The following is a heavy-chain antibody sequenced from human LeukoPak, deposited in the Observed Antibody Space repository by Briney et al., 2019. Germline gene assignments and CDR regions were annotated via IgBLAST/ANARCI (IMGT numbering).Heavy chain of an antibody. CDR3: AKATSNYYYMDV. D-gene: IGHD2-2*01. J-gene: IGHJ6*03. V-gene: IGHV3-23*01. CDR2: ISGSGGST. CDR1: GFTFNNYA. Sequence: GGSLRLSCAASGFTFNNYAMSWVRQAPGKGLEWVSAISGSGGSTYYADSVKGRFTISRDNSKNTLYLQMNSLRAEDTAVYYCAKATSNYYYMDVWGKGTTVTISS.